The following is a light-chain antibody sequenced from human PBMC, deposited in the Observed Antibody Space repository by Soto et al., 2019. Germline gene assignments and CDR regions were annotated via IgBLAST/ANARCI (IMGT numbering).Light chain of an antibody. CDR1: NSNIGSDI. CDR2: TTN. Sequence: QSVLTQPPSASGTPGQRATISCCGSNSNIGSDIVNCYQLLPGAAPEVLINTTNQRPSGVPERFSGSKSGTSASLAISGLQPGDEADYYCGTWDSSLSAAQGVFGGGTKLTVL. CDR3: GTWDSSLSAAQGV. V-gene: IGLV1-44*01. J-gene: IGLJ2*01.